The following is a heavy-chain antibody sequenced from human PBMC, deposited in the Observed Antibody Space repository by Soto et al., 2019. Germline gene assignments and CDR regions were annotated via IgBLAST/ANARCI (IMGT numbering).Heavy chain of an antibody. CDR3: ARSRYDYVWGSYRNYYYYYGMDV. CDR2: IYPGDSDT. V-gene: IGHV5-51*01. D-gene: IGHD3-16*02. Sequence: GESLKISCKGSGYSFTSYWIGWVRQMPGKGLEWMGIIYPGDSDTRYSPSFQGQVTISADKSISTAYLQWSSLKASDTAMYYCARSRYDYVWGSYRNYYYYYGMDVWGQGTTVTVS. J-gene: IGHJ6*02. CDR1: GYSFTSYW.